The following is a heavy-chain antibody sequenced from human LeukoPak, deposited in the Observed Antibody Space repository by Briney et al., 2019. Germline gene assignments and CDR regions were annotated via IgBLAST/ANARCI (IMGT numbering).Heavy chain of an antibody. CDR3: ARESGGSCCPPPSSYYYYGMDV. CDR1: GFTFSSYA. J-gene: IGHJ6*02. CDR2: ISYDGSNK. V-gene: IGHV3-30-3*01. Sequence: PGGSLRLSCAASGFTFSSYAMHWVRQAPGKGLEWVAVISYDGSNKYYADSVKGRFTISRDNSKNTLYLQMNSLRAEDTAVYYCARESGGSCCPPPSSYYYYGMDVWGQGTTVTVSS. D-gene: IGHD2-15*01.